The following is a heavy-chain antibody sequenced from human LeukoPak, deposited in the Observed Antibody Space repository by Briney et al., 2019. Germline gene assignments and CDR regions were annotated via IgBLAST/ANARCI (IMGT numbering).Heavy chain of an antibody. CDR1: GYSFTSYW. V-gene: IGHV5-51*01. D-gene: IGHD2-2*01. J-gene: IGHJ4*02. Sequence: GESLKISCKGSGYSFTSYWIGWVRQMPGKGLEWMGIIYPGDSDTRYSPSFQGLVTISADKSISTAYLQWSSLKASDTAMYYCARLTGYCSSTSCYSFDYWGQGTLVTVSS. CDR3: ARLTGYCSSTSCYSFDY. CDR2: IYPGDSDT.